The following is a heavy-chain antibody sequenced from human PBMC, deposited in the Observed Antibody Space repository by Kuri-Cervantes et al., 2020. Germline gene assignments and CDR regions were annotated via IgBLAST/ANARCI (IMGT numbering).Heavy chain of an antibody. V-gene: IGHV3-11*04. D-gene: IGHD3-22*01. CDR2: ISSSGSTI. Sequence: GGSLRLSCAASGFTFSDYYMSWIRQAPGKGLEWVSYISSSGSTIYYADSVKGRFTISRDNSKNTLYLQMNSLRAEDTAVYYCAKVGTRSYDSSGTYGIDYWGQGTLVTVSS. CDR3: AKVGTRSYDSSGTYGIDY. J-gene: IGHJ4*02. CDR1: GFTFSDYY.